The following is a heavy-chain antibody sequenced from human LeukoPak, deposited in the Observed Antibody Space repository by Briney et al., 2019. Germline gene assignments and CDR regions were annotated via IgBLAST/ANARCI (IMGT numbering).Heavy chain of an antibody. Sequence: GASVKVSCKASGYTFTGYYIHWVRQAPGQGLEWMGWINPNSGDTNYAQNFQGRVTMTRDTSTSTVYMELSSLRSEDTAVYYCAREESVGHYYYMDVWGKGTTVTVSS. J-gene: IGHJ6*03. CDR3: AREESVGHYYYMDV. CDR2: INPNSGDT. D-gene: IGHD3-10*01. V-gene: IGHV1-2*02. CDR1: GYTFTGYY.